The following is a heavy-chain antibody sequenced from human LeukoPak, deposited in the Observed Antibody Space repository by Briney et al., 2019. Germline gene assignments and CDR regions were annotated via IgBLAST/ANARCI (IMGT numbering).Heavy chain of an antibody. CDR1: GFTFDGYG. J-gene: IGHJ4*02. Sequence: GGSLRLSCAASGFTFDGYGMSWVRQAPGKGLEWVSAINWNGGSTSYADSVKGRFTISRDNAKNSLYLQMNSLRAEDTALYYCARGYRSGSHGLDYWRQGTLVTVSS. CDR2: INWNGGST. D-gene: IGHD3-10*01. CDR3: ARGYRSGSHGLDY. V-gene: IGHV3-20*04.